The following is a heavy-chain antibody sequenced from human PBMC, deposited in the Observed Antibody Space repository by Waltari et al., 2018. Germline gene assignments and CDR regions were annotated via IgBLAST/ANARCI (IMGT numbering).Heavy chain of an antibody. J-gene: IGHJ4*02. CDR3: ALLVGSDYGGPTDTGSFDY. D-gene: IGHD4-17*01. V-gene: IGHV3-23*04. Sequence: EVQLVESGGGLVQPGGSLRLSCAASGFTFSSYAMSWVRQAPGKGLEWVSAISGSGGSTYYSASVKGRFTISRDNSTNTLYLQMNSLRAEDTAVYYCALLVGSDYGGPTDTGSFDYWGQGTLVTVSS. CDR2: ISGSGGST. CDR1: GFTFSSYA.